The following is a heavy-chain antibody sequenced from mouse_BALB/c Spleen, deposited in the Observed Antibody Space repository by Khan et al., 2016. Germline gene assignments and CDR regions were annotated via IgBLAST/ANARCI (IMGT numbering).Heavy chain of an antibody. J-gene: IGHJ1*01. CDR2: ISDGGAYT. CDR3: SRTYANYWSFAF. D-gene: IGHD1-1*02. V-gene: IGHV5-4*02. Sequence: EVELVESGGGLVKPGGSLKLSCAASGFTFSDYYMYWVRQTPEKRLEWVATISDGGAYTYYPDSVKGRFTISRDNAKNNLYLQMSSLKSEATAMYYCSRTYANYWSFAFWGAGTTVTVSA. CDR1: GFTFSDYY.